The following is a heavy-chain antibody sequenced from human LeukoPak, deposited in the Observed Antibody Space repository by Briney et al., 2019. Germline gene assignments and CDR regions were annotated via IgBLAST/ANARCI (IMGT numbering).Heavy chain of an antibody. CDR3: AKEDYGSGSYRPNWFDP. Sequence: PGRSLRLSCAASGFTFDDYAMHWVRQAPGKGLEWVSGISCNSGSIGYADSVKGRFTISRDNAKNSLYLQMNSLRAEDTALYYCAKEDYGSGSYRPNWFDPWGQGTLVTVSS. CDR1: GFTFDDYA. D-gene: IGHD3-10*01. V-gene: IGHV3-9*01. CDR2: ISCNSGSI. J-gene: IGHJ5*02.